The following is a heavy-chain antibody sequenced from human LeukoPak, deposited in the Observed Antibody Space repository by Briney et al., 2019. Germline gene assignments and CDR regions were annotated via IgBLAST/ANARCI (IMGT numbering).Heavy chain of an antibody. Sequence: GGSLRLSCAASGFSLSNYWMSWVRQAPGKGLEWVANINQDGSDKYHVDSVMGRFTISKDNAKNSVYLQMNSLRPEDTAIYYCAWYGVTHGLDVWGQGTTVTVSS. CDR3: AWYGVTHGLDV. CDR1: GFSLSNYW. D-gene: IGHD3-10*01. J-gene: IGHJ6*02. CDR2: INQDGSDK. V-gene: IGHV3-7*01.